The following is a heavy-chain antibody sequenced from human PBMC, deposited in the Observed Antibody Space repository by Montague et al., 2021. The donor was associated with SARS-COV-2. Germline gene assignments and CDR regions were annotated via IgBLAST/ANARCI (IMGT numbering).Heavy chain of an antibody. CDR1: GFSLSTSGMC. V-gene: IGHV2-70*01. Sequence: PALVKPTQTLTLTCTFSGFSLSTSGMCVSWIRQPPGKALEWLALIDWDDDKYYSTSLKTRLTISKDTSKNQVVLTMTNMDPVDTATYYCARDILTGYLYGMDVWGQGTTVTVSS. CDR2: IDWDDDK. CDR3: ARDILTGYLYGMDV. J-gene: IGHJ6*02. D-gene: IGHD3-9*01.